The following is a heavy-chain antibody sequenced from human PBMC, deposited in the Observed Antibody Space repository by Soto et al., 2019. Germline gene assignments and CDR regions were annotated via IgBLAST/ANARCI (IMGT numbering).Heavy chain of an antibody. CDR2: IYYSGST. J-gene: IGHJ5*02. V-gene: IGHV4-39*01. Sequence: SETLSLTCTVSGGSISSSSYYWGWIRQPPGKGLEWIGSIYYSGSTYYNPSLKSRVTISVDTSKNQFSLKLSSVTAADTALYYCARHRAIVVVPAAMGTNWFDPWGQGTLVTVS. D-gene: IGHD2-2*01. CDR3: ARHRAIVVVPAAMGTNWFDP. CDR1: GGSISSSSYY.